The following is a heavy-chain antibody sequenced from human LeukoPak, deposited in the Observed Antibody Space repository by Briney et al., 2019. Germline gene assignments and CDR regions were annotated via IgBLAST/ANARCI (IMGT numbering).Heavy chain of an antibody. CDR3: AKERAVDTAMVFFDY. Sequence: GGSLRLSCAASGFTFSNYWMSWVRQPPGKGLEWVANIKKDGSEKYYVDSVKGRFTISRDNSKNTLYLQMNSLRAEDTAVYYCAKERAVDTAMVFFDYWGQGTLVTVSS. CDR1: GFTFSNYW. V-gene: IGHV3-7*01. J-gene: IGHJ4*02. D-gene: IGHD5-18*01. CDR2: IKKDGSEK.